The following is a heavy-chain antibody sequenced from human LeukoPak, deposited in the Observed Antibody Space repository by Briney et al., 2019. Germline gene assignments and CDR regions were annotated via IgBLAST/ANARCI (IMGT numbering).Heavy chain of an antibody. CDR2: INHSGST. CDR3: ARFVYGSGSYYRRPAWFDP. J-gene: IGHJ5*02. D-gene: IGHD3-10*01. CDR1: GGSFSGYY. V-gene: IGHV4-34*01. Sequence: SETLSLTCAVYGGSFSGYYWSWIRQPPGKGLEWIGEINHSGSTNYNPSLKSRVTISVDTSKNQFSLKLSSVTAADTAVHYCARFVYGSGSYYRRPAWFDPWGQGTLVTVSS.